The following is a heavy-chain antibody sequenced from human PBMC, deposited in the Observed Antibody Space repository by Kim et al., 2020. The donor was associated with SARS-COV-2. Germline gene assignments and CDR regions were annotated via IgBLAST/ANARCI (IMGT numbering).Heavy chain of an antibody. J-gene: IGHJ6*02. D-gene: IGHD3-22*01. CDR3: ARRFYYYDSSGYGMDV. Sequence: GGSLRLSCAASGFTFSSYGMHWVRQAPGKGLEWVAVIWYDGSNKYYADSVKGRFTISRDNSKNTLYLQMNSLRAEDTAVYYCARRFYYYDSSGYGMDVWGQGTTVTVSS. CDR1: GFTFSSYG. V-gene: IGHV3-33*01. CDR2: IWYDGSNK.